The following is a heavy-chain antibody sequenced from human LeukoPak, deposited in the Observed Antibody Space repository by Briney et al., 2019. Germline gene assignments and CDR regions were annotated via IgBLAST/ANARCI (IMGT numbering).Heavy chain of an antibody. CDR3: AREVGDYYDSSGSFGY. CDR1: GFTFSSHW. D-gene: IGHD3-22*01. Sequence: GGSLRLSCAASGFTFSSHWMHWVRPGPGKGRVWVSRISSDGSRTIYADSVKGRFTISRDSAKNTLYLQMNSLRAEDTAVYYCAREVGDYYDSSGSFGYWGQGTLATVSS. V-gene: IGHV3-74*01. J-gene: IGHJ4*02. CDR2: ISSDGSRT.